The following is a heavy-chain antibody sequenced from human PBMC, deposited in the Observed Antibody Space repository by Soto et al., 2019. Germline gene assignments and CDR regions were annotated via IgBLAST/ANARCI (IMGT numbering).Heavy chain of an antibody. CDR3: ARASAAATSWFVY. J-gene: IGHJ4*02. D-gene: IGHD2-15*01. V-gene: IGHV1-2*02. CDR1: GYSFPGYY. CDR2: FNPNSGGA. Sequence: VQLVQSGAEVKKPGASVKVSCRTSGYSFPGYYIHCLRQAPGQGLQWMGWFNPNSGGANSAQTFQGRVTMTRDSSLSTVYMELSTLTSDDTAVYYCARASAAATSWFVYWGQGTLVTVSS.